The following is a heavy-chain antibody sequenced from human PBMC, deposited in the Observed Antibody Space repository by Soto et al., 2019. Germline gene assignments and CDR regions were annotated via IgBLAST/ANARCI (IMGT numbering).Heavy chain of an antibody. J-gene: IGHJ4*02. CDR1: GFSLSTSGVG. D-gene: IGHD3-10*01. V-gene: IGHV2-5*02. CDR2: IYWDDDK. CDR3: ARPNYYGSGSPRDY. Sequence: SGPTLVKPTQTLTLTCTFSGFSLSTSGVGVGWIRQPPGKALEWLALIYWDDDKRYSPSLKSRLTITKDTSKNQVVLTMTNMDPVDTATYYCARPNYYGSGSPRDYWGQGTLVTVSS.